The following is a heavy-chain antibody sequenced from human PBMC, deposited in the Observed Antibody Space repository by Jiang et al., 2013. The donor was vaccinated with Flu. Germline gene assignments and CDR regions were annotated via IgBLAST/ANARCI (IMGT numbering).Heavy chain of an antibody. V-gene: IGHV1-69*01. Sequence: GAEVKKPGSSVKVSCKVSGGTFDRNAINWVRQAPGQGLEWVGGIIPIFATANYAQKFQGRVTITADESTSIVYMELRSLRSEDTAVYYCARLMPCGGDCYYFDSWGQGTLVTVSP. D-gene: IGHD2-21*02. CDR1: GGTFDRNA. CDR3: ARLMPCGGDCYYFDS. CDR2: IIPIFATA. J-gene: IGHJ4*02.